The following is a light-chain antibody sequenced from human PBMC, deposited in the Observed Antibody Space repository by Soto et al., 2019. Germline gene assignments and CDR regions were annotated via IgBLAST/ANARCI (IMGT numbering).Light chain of an antibody. V-gene: IGKV3-15*01. CDR3: QQYKNGWT. Sequence: EIVMTQSPATLSVSPGERATLSSRASQSVSSNLAWYQQKPGQAPRLLFYGASTRATGIPAKFSGGGSGTEFTLTISSLQSEDFAIYYCQQYKNGWTFGQGTKV. J-gene: IGKJ1*01. CDR1: QSVSSN. CDR2: GAS.